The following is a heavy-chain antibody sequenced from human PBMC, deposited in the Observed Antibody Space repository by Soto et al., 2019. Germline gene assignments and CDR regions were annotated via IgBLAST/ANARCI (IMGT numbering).Heavy chain of an antibody. CDR3: ARVLRFYSRGWFDP. J-gene: IGHJ5*02. D-gene: IGHD3-3*01. Sequence: SETLSLTCTVSGGSISSYYWSWIRQPPGKGLEWIGYIYYSGSTNYNPSLKSRVTISVDTSKNQFSLKLSSVTAADTAVYYCARVLRFYSRGWFDPWGQGTLVTVSS. V-gene: IGHV4-59*01. CDR1: GGSISSYY. CDR2: IYYSGST.